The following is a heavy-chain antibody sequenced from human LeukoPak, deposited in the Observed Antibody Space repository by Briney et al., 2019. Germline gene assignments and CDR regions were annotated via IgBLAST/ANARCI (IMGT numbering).Heavy chain of an antibody. CDR1: GHTFTNYH. J-gene: IGHJ4*02. V-gene: IGHV1-46*01. CDR3: ARGGQRWLQFPYDY. D-gene: IGHD5-24*01. Sequence: ASEKVSCTASGHTFTNYHIHWVRQAPGQGLEWMGILTPRRDITNYAQKFQGRVTMTRDTSTSTIYMELSSLRSEDTAVYYCARGGQRWLQFPYDYWGQGTVVTVSS. CDR2: LTPRRDIT.